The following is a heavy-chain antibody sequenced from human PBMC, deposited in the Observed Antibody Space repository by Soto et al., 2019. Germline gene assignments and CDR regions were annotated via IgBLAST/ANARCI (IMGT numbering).Heavy chain of an antibody. D-gene: IGHD3-22*01. Sequence: EVQLVESGGGLIQPGGSLRLSCAASGFTFSSTDMNWVRQAPGKWLEWVSLIYSGGSTYYADSVKGRFTISRDNSKKTSYLRMISLRDEDTALYYGATRPLLPGAPWGQGTMVTVSS. CDR2: IYSGGST. J-gene: IGHJ3*01. V-gene: IGHV3-53*01. CDR1: GFTFSSTD. CDR3: ATRPLLPGAP.